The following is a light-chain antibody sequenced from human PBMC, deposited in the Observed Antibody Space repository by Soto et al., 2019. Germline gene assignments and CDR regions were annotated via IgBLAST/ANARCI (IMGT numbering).Light chain of an antibody. CDR1: QSVSSSY. CDR2: GAS. CDR3: QPYGSSPCT. V-gene: IGKV3-20*01. J-gene: IGKJ1*01. Sequence: EIVLTQSPGTLSLSPGERATLSCRASQSVSSSYLAWYQQKPGQAPRLLIYGASSRATGIPDRFSGSGSGTDFTLTISRLEPEDFAVYYCQPYGSSPCTFGQGTKVEIK.